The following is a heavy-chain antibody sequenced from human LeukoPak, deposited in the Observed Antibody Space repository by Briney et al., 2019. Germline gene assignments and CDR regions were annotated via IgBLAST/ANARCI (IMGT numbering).Heavy chain of an antibody. CDR2: IRSKAYGGTT. Sequence: GGSLRLSCTASGFTFGDYAMSWVRQAPGKGLVWLGFIRSKAYGGTTEYAASVKGRFTISRDDSKSIAYLQMNSLKTEDTAVYYCTRSNYDYVWGSYPNWFDPWGQGTLVTVSS. CDR1: GFTFGDYA. CDR3: TRSNYDYVWGSYPNWFDP. V-gene: IGHV3-49*04. D-gene: IGHD3-16*02. J-gene: IGHJ5*02.